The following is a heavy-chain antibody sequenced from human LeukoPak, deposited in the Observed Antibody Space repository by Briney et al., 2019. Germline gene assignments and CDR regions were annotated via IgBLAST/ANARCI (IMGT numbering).Heavy chain of an antibody. CDR1: KFIFSNYW. V-gene: IGHV3-7*01. CDR2: IKKTGSET. Sequence: GGSLRLSCAASKFIFSNYWMSWVRQAPGKGLEWVAYIKKTGSETYYVDSVKGRFTITRDNARNSLFLQMNSLRAEDTAVYYCAREDGYCSGGNCYSYFDSWGQGALVTVSS. D-gene: IGHD2-15*01. J-gene: IGHJ4*02. CDR3: AREDGYCSGGNCYSYFDS.